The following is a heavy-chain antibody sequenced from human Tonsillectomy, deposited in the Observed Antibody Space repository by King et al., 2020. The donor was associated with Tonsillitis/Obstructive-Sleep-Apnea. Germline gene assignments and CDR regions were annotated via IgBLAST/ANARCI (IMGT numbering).Heavy chain of an antibody. CDR3: ARAATVTTPVDAFDI. V-gene: IGHV3-21*01. CDR2: ISSSSSYI. J-gene: IGHJ3*02. CDR1: GFTFSSYS. D-gene: IGHD4-11*01. Sequence: VQLVESGGGLVKPGGSLRLSCAASGFTFSSYSMNWVRQAPGKGLEWVSSISSSSSYIYYADSVKGRFTISRDNAKNSLYLQMNSLRAEDTAVYYCARAATVTTPVDAFDIWGQGTMVTVSS.